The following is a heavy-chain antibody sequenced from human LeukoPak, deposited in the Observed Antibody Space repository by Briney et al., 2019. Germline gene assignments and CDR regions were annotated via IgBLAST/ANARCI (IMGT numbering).Heavy chain of an antibody. J-gene: IGHJ5*02. CDR2: IIPIFGTA. V-gene: IGHV1-69*05. D-gene: IGHD1-14*01. CDR3: ARAQVYAGAFDP. CDR1: GGTFSSYA. Sequence: ASVKVSCKASGGTFSSYAISWVRQAPGQGLEWMGGIIPIFGTANYAQKFQGRVTITTDESTSTAYMELSSLRSEVTAVYYCARAQVYAGAFDPWGQGTLVTVSS.